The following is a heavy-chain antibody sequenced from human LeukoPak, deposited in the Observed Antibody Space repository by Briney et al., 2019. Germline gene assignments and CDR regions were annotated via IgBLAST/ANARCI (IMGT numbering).Heavy chain of an antibody. CDR2: ISSSGGST. Sequence: GGSLRLSCAASGFTFSDYYMSWIRQAPGKGLQWVSYISSSGGSTYQVDSVKGRFTISRDNSKNTLYLQMNSLRAEDTAVYYCARSLSSRFSGPRRPYYFDYWGQGTLVTVSS. CDR1: GFTFSDYY. J-gene: IGHJ4*02. D-gene: IGHD3-16*02. CDR3: ARSLSSRFSGPRRPYYFDY. V-gene: IGHV3-11*01.